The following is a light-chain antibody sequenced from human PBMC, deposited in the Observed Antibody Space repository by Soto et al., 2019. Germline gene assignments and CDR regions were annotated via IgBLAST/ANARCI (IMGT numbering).Light chain of an antibody. J-gene: IGKJ1*01. CDR2: AAS. V-gene: IGKV1-39*01. Sequence: DIQMTQSPSSLSASVGDIVTITCRASQSISSYLTGYQQKAGKAPKRLIYAASSLQSVVPSRFSGSGSGTDFTLTISSLQPEDFATYYCQQSYSTPQTFGQGTKVQIK. CDR3: QQSYSTPQT. CDR1: QSISSY.